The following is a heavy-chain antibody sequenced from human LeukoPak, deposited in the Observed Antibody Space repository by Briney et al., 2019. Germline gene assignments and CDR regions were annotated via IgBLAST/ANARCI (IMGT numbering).Heavy chain of an antibody. CDR3: ARDFNWSGYPNFDY. D-gene: IGHD3-3*01. CDR1: GFTFSSYA. V-gene: IGHV3-30*04. Sequence: HAGGSLRLSCAASGFTFSSYAMHWVRQAPGKGLEWVAVISYDGSNKYYADSVKGRFTISRDNSKNTLYLQMNSLRAEDTAVYYCARDFNWSGYPNFDYWGQGTLVTVSS. J-gene: IGHJ4*02. CDR2: ISYDGSNK.